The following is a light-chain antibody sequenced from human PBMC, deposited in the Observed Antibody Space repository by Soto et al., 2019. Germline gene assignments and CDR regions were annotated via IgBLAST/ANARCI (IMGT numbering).Light chain of an antibody. J-gene: IGKJ1*01. CDR1: QSVSGSY. Sequence: EIVLTQSPGPLSLSPGERATLSCRSSQSVSGSYLAWYQQKPGQAPRLVIYGASNRTTGIPARFSGSGSGTEFTLTISSLQSEDFAVYYCQQCYDWPQTFGQGTKVDIK. V-gene: IGKV3-15*01. CDR2: GAS. CDR3: QQCYDWPQT.